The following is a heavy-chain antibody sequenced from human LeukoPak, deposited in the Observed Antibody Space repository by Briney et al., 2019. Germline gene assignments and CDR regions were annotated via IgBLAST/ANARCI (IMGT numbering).Heavy chain of an antibody. D-gene: IGHD2-2*01. CDR3: ARLPAAEYNIDY. V-gene: IGHV4-34*01. J-gene: IGHJ4*02. CDR2: INHSGST. CDR1: GGSFSGYY. Sequence: SETLSLTCAVYGGSFSGYYWSWIRQPPGKGLEWIGEINHSGSTNYNPSLKSRVTISVDTSKNQFSLKLSSVTAAVTAVYYCARLPAAEYNIDYWGQGTLATVSS.